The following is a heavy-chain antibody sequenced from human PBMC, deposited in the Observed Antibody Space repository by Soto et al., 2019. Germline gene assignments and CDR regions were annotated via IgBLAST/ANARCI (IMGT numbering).Heavy chain of an antibody. CDR1: GGSISSYY. CDR3: ARGGVAARKGRWFDP. CDR2: IHYSGST. J-gene: IGHJ5*02. D-gene: IGHD6-25*01. Sequence: QVQLQESGPGLVKPSETLSLTCTVSGGSISSYYWGWIRQPPGKGLERIGYIHYSGSTNYNPSLRSRVTISVDTPKNQFSLKVNSMIAADTAIYYCARGGVAARKGRWFDPWGQGTLVTVSS. V-gene: IGHV4-59*01.